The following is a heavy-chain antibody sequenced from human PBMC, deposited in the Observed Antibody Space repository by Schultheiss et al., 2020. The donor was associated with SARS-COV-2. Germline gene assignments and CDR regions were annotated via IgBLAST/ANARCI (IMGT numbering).Heavy chain of an antibody. CDR3: ARYDSSSVYYYYGMDV. V-gene: IGHV1-69*13. Sequence: SVKVSCKASGYTFTSYGISWVRQAPGQGLEWMGRVIPIFDTANYAQKFQGRVTITADESTSTAYMELSSLRSEDTAVYYCARYDSSSVYYYYGMDVWGQGTTVTVSS. CDR2: VIPIFDTA. J-gene: IGHJ6*02. D-gene: IGHD3-22*01. CDR1: GYTFTSYG.